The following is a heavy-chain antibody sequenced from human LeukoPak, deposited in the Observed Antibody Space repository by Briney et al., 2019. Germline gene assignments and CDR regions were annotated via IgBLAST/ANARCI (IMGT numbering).Heavy chain of an antibody. Sequence: SGTLSLTCAVSGGTISSNNWWRWVRQPPGKGLEWIGEIYHSGSANYNPSLRGRLTISVDKSKNQFSLNLSSVAAADTAVYYCARDTSGYSYMDYWGQGTLVTISS. CDR2: IYHSGSA. CDR1: GGTISSNNW. J-gene: IGHJ4*02. CDR3: ARDTSGYSYMDY. V-gene: IGHV4-4*02. D-gene: IGHD5-18*01.